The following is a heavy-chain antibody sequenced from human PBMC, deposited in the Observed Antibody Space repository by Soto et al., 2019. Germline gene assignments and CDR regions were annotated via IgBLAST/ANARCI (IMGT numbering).Heavy chain of an antibody. CDR3: ARGLPVDIVVVVAATNWFDP. CDR1: GYTFTGYY. J-gene: IGHJ5*02. CDR2: INPNSGGT. Sequence: QVQLVQSGAEVKKPGASVKVSCKASGYTFTGYYLHWVRQAPGQGLEWMGWINPNSGGTNYAQKIQGWVTMTRDTSISTAYMELSRLRSDDTAVYYCARGLPVDIVVVVAATNWFDPWGQGTLVTVSS. V-gene: IGHV1-2*04. D-gene: IGHD2-15*01.